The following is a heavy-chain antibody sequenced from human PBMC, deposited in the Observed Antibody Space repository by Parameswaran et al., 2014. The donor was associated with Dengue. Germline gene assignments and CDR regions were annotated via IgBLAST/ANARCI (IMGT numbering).Heavy chain of an antibody. Sequence: VRQMPGKGLEWIGEINHSGSTNYNPSLKSRVTISVDTSKNQFSLKLSSVTAADTAVYYCARGSLGATKRFDYWGQGTLVTVSS. V-gene: IGHV4-34*01. D-gene: IGHD1-26*01. CDR2: INHSGST. CDR3: ARGSLGATKRFDY. J-gene: IGHJ4*02.